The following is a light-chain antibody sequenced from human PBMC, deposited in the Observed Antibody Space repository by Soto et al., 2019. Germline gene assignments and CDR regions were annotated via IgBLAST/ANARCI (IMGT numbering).Light chain of an antibody. V-gene: IGKV3-20*01. Sequence: EIVLTQSPGTLSLSPGERATISCRASQSVSSSYLAWYQQKPGQAPRLLIYGASSRATGIPDRFSGSGSGTDFTLTISRREPEDFAVYYWHQYDSSPLTFGGGTKVEIK. CDR1: QSVSSSY. J-gene: IGKJ4*01. CDR3: HQYDSSPLT. CDR2: GAS.